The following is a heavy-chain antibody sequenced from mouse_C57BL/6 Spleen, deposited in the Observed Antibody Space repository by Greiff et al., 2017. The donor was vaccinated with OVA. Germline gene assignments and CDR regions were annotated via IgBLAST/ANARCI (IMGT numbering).Heavy chain of an antibody. V-gene: IGHV7-3*01. CDR1: GFTFTDYY. J-gene: IGHJ4*01. Sequence: EVHLVESGGGLVQPGGSLSLSCAASGFTFTDYYMSWVRQPPGKALEWLGFIRNKANGYTTEYSASVKGRFTISRDNSQSILYLQMNALRAEDSATYYCARSYSNYAMDYWGQGTSVTVSS. CDR3: ARSYSNYAMDY. CDR2: IRNKANGYTT. D-gene: IGHD2-12*01.